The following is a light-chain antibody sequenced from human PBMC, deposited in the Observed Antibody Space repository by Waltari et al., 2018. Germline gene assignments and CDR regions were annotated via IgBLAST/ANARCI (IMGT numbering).Light chain of an antibody. J-gene: IGKJ5*01. CDR2: DAS. CDR1: QSVGTF. CDR3: QQRNSWPIT. V-gene: IGKV3-11*01. Sequence: EIVLTQSPATMSLSPGKRATLSCRASQSVGTFLAWYQQKPGQAPRLLIYDASNRATGIPPRFTGGGSETDFTLTISSLEPEDFALYYCQQRNSWPITFGQGTRLEIK.